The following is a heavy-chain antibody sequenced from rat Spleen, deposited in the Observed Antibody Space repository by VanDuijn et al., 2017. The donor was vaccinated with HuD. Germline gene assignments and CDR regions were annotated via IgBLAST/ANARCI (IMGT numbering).Heavy chain of an antibody. Sequence: EVQLVETGGGLVQPGESLKLSCVASGFTFSNYDMAWVRQAPTKGLEWVASISYDGSSTYYRDSVKGRFTISRDNAKSTLYLQMDSLRSEDTATYYCTNPDYGLLGYWYFDFWGPGTMVTVSS. CDR3: TNPDYGLLGYWYFDF. J-gene: IGHJ1*01. CDR2: ISYDGSST. V-gene: IGHV5-29*01. D-gene: IGHD1-6*01. CDR1: GFTFSNYD.